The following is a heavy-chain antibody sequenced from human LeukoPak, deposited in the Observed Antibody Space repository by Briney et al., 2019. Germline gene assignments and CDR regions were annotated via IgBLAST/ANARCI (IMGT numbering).Heavy chain of an antibody. CDR2: INHSGST. Sequence: PSETLSLTCAVYGGSFSGYYWSWIRQPPGKGLEWIGEINHSGSTNYDPSLKSRVTISVDTSKNQFSLKLSSVTAADTAVYYCARARKGRGYSYLHFDYWAREPWSPSPQ. CDR1: GGSFSGYY. D-gene: IGHD5-18*01. CDR3: ARARKGRGYSYLHFDY. V-gene: IGHV4-34*01. J-gene: IGHJ4*02.